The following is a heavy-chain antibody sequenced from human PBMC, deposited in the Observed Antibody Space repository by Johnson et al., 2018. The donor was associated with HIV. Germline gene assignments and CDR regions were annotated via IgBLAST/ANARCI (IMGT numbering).Heavy chain of an antibody. CDR2: ISFDGNLT. J-gene: IGHJ3*02. V-gene: IGHV3-30*04. Sequence: QVQLVESGGGVVQPGRSLRLSCAASRFTFSSYAMHWVRQAPGKGLEWVAVISFDGNLTKYADSVKARFTISRDNSKHTLYLQMNSLRAEDTAVYYCAREIGYSSSWYLGSGWYPDAFDIWGQGTMVTVSS. D-gene: IGHD6-13*01. CDR3: AREIGYSSSWYLGSGWYPDAFDI. CDR1: RFTFSSYA.